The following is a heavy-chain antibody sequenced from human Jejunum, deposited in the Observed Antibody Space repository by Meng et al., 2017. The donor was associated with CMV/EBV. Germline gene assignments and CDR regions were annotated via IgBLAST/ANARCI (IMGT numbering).Heavy chain of an antibody. J-gene: IGHJ5*02. CDR1: GRSISSTTYY. D-gene: IGHD2-2*01. Sequence: NDSGRSISSTTYYWGGSRKPPGKGLEGIGDIYYRGTTYYNPSLKSRLTISLDTSKNHFSLRLSSVTAADTALYYCARSSTSGFDPWGQGTRVTVSS. V-gene: IGHV4-39*07. CDR2: IYYRGTT. CDR3: ARSSTSGFDP.